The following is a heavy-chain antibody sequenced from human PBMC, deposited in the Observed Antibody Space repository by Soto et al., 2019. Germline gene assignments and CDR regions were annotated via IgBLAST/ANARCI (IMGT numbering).Heavy chain of an antibody. CDR1: GGSISSSNW. CDR2: IYHGGST. J-gene: IGHJ3*02. V-gene: IGHV4-4*02. D-gene: IGHD2-2*01. CDR3: GSDIVVVPADKTDAFDI. Sequence: PSETLSLTWAVSGGSISSSNWWSWVRQPPGKGLEWIGEIYHGGSTNYNPSLKSRVTISVDKSKNQFSLKLSSVTAADTAVYYCGSDIVVVPADKTDAFDIWGQGTMVTVSS.